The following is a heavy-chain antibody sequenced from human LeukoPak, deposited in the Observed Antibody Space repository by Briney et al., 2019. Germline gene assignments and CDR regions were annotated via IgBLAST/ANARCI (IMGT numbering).Heavy chain of an antibody. Sequence: GGSLRLSCAASGFTFSSLWMRWVRRARGKGGEGGANINEGGSADYYAVSVSGPFTTSTDNAKNSLHLQMNNLRAEHTAVYYCARDWEHSRDYWGQGTLVTVSS. CDR2: INEGGSAD. D-gene: IGHD3-22*01. CDR1: GFTFSSLW. J-gene: IGHJ4*02. V-gene: IGHV3-7*01. CDR3: ARDWEHSRDY.